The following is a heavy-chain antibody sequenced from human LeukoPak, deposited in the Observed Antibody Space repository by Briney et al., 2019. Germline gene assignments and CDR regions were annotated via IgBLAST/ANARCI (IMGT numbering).Heavy chain of an antibody. J-gene: IGHJ3*02. CDR2: IVSRSTPI. V-gene: IGHV3-21*01. CDR1: GFTFTSHS. D-gene: IGHD6-25*01. CDR3: ARESSESFDI. Sequence: GGSLRLSCAASGFTFTSHSMNWVRQAPGKGRGWVSSIVSRSTPIYYTDSVKGRFTISRDNAKNSLYLQMNSLRAEDTAVYYCARESSESFDIWGQGTMVTVSS.